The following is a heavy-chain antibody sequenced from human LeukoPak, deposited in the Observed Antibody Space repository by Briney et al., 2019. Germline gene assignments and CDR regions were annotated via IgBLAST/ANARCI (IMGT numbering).Heavy chain of an antibody. J-gene: IGHJ5*02. CDR3: AKAHSGYCSSTSCLHWFDP. V-gene: IGHV3-23*01. Sequence: GGSLRLSCAASGFTFSSYSMNWVRQAPGKGLEWVSAISGSGGSTYYADSVKGRFTISRDNSKNTLYLQMNSLRAEDTAVYYCAKAHSGYCSSTSCLHWFDPWGQGTLVTVSS. CDR1: GFTFSSYS. CDR2: ISGSGGST. D-gene: IGHD2-2*01.